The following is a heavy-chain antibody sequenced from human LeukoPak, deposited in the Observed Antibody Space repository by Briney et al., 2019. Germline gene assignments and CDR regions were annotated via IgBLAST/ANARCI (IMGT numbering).Heavy chain of an antibody. D-gene: IGHD4-17*01. Sequence: SDTLSLTCPIPGCCTSSYCWSWTRKPPGKGLERIGYIFYSGSTNYNPSLKSRVTIAVDTSKNQFSLKLSSVTAADTAVYYCARSDGGTTVTTNYWGQGTLVTVSS. J-gene: IGHJ4*02. CDR1: GCCTSSYC. CDR2: IFYSGST. CDR3: ARSDGGTTVTTNY. V-gene: IGHV4-59*08.